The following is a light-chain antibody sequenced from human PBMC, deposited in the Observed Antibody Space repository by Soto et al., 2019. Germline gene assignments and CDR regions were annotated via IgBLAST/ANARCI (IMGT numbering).Light chain of an antibody. CDR2: ASS. Sequence: DIQVTQSPSFLSASVGDRVTITCRASQGISSYLAWYQQTPGKAPKLLIYASSTLQSGVPSRFSGSGSGTEFTLTISNLQPEDFATYFCQQLNTFPITFGQGTRL. J-gene: IGKJ5*01. CDR1: QGISSY. CDR3: QQLNTFPIT. V-gene: IGKV1-9*01.